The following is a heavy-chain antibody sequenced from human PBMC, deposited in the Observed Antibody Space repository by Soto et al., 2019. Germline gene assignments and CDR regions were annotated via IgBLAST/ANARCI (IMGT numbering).Heavy chain of an antibody. CDR3: AKDRYDFWSGYYGGHFDY. CDR2: VSGNGHST. J-gene: IGHJ4*02. D-gene: IGHD3-3*01. CDR1: GFTFSSYA. V-gene: IGHV3-23*01. Sequence: GGSLRPSCAASGFTFSSYAMGWVRQAPGKGLEWVSAVSGNGHSTYYADSVKGRFTISRDNSKNTLYLQMNSLRADDSAVYYCAKDRYDFWSGYYGGHFDYWGQGTLVTVSS.